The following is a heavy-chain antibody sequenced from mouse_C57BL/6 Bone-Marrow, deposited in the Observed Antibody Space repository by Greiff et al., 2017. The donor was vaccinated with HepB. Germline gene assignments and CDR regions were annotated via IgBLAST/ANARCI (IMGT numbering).Heavy chain of an antibody. Sequence: EVKVVESGGGLVQPGGSMKLSCVASGFTFSNYWMNWVRQSPEKGLEWVAQIRLKSDNYATHYAESVKGRFTISRDDSKSSVYLQMNNLRAEDTGIYYCTAGYGSSFYAMDYWGQGTSVTVSS. D-gene: IGHD1-1*01. CDR1: GFTFSNYW. CDR2: IRLKSDNYAT. CDR3: TAGYGSSFYAMDY. J-gene: IGHJ4*01. V-gene: IGHV6-3*01.